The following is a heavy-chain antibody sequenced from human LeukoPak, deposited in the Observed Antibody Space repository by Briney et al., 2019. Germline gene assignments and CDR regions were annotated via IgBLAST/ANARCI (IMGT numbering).Heavy chain of an antibody. D-gene: IGHD6-19*01. CDR1: GGSISSSNW. J-gene: IGHJ4*02. Sequence: PSETLSLTCAVSGGSISSSNWWSWVRQPPGKGLEWIGEIYHGGSTNYNPSLKSRVTVSVDKSKNQFSLKLSSVTAADTAVYYCASSPGVAGGYYFDYWGQGTLVTVSS. V-gene: IGHV4-4*02. CDR2: IYHGGST. CDR3: ASSPGVAGGYYFDY.